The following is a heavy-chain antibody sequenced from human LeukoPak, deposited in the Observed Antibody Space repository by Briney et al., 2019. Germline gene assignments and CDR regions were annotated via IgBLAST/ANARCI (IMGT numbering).Heavy chain of an antibody. CDR1: GYTFTSYA. CDR3: ARRITIFGVVITDYFDY. D-gene: IGHD3-3*01. Sequence: ASVKVSCKASGYTFTSYAMNWVRQAPGQGLEWMGWINTNTGNPTYAQGFTGRFVLSLDTSVSTAYLQISSLKAEDTAVYYCARRITIFGVVITDYFDYWGQGTLVTVSS. V-gene: IGHV7-4-1*02. CDR2: INTNTGNP. J-gene: IGHJ4*02.